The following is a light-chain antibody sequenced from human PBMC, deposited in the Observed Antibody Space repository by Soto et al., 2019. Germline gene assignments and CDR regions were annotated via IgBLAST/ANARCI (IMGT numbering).Light chain of an antibody. V-gene: IGKV3-15*01. J-gene: IGKJ5*01. CDR1: ESVNNK. CDR2: RAS. Sequence: EVVLTQSPATLSVSPGERATLSCRAGESVNNKLGWYQQKPGQAPRLLIYRASTRATGIPARFSGSGSGTEFTLTISSLHSEDSAVYYCHQYNNWFPFTFGQGTRLEIK. CDR3: HQYNNWFPFT.